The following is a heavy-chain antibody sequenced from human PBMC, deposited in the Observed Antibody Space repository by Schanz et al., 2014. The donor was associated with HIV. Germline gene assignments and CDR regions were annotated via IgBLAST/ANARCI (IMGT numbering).Heavy chain of an antibody. CDR3: AKTSYGWYFDY. V-gene: IGHV3-23*04. J-gene: IGHJ4*02. Sequence: VQLVESGGGVVQPGRSLRLSCAASGFTFSSYAMHWVRQAPGKGLEWVSGMRGSDDSTFYADSVKGRFTISRDNSKNTLYFQMNSLRAEDTAIYYCAKTSYGWYFDYWGQGTLVTVSS. CDR1: GFTFSSYA. D-gene: IGHD6-19*01. CDR2: MRGSDDST.